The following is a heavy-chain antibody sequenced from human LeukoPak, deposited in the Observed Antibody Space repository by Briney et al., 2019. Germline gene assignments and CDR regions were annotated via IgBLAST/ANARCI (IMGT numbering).Heavy chain of an antibody. CDR3: ARYPSYGLYFDY. J-gene: IGHJ4*02. CDR1: GFTFSSYA. D-gene: IGHD4-17*01. CDR2: ISGSGGST. Sequence: GGSLRLSCAASGFTFSSYAMTWVRQAPEKGLEWVSAISGSGGSTYYADSVKGRFTISRDNSKNTLYLQMNSLRAEDTAVYYCARYPSYGLYFDYWGQGTLVTVSS. V-gene: IGHV3-23*01.